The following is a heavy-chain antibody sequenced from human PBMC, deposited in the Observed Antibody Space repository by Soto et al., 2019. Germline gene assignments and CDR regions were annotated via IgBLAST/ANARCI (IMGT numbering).Heavy chain of an antibody. J-gene: IGHJ3*02. CDR1: GFTFSTYS. CDR3: ARDRGGDLKAFDI. D-gene: IGHD3-10*01. CDR2: ISSSSSYI. V-gene: IGHV3-21*01. Sequence: EVQLVESWGGRVKPGGSLRLSCAASGFTFSTYSMNWVRQAPGKGLEWVSSISSSSSYIYYADSVKGRFTISRDNAKNSLYLQMNSLRAEDTAVYYWARDRGGDLKAFDIWGQGTMVTVSS.